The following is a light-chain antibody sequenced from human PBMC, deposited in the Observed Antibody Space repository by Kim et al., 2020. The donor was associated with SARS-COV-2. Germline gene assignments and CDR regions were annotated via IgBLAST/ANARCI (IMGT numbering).Light chain of an antibody. CDR2: RDR. CDR1: NIARRT. V-gene: IGLV3-9*01. CDR3: QVWDSGVV. J-gene: IGLJ3*02. Sequence: VAVALEQTATITGGGNNIARRTGHWYQQKPGQAPVLVIYRDRSRPSGITERFSGSNSGNTATLTISRAQGGDEADYYCQVWDSGVVFGGGTKLTVL.